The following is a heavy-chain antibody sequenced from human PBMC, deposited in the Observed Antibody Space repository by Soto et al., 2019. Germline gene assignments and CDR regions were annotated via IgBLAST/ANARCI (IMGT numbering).Heavy chain of an antibody. D-gene: IGHD3-22*01. CDR3: ARDHSYDSRGYYPGY. Sequence: GGSLRLSCAASGFTFSDYYMSWIRQAPGKGLEWVSYISSSSSYTNYADSVKGRFTISRDNAKNSLYLQMNSLRAEDTAVYYCARDHSYDSRGYYPGYWGQGSLVTGSA. J-gene: IGHJ4*02. CDR2: ISSSSSYT. CDR1: GFTFSDYY. V-gene: IGHV3-11*06.